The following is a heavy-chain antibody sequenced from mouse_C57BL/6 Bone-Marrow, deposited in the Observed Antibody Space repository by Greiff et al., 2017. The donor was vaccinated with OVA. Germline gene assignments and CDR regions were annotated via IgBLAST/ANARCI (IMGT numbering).Heavy chain of an antibody. V-gene: IGHV1-69*01. Sequence: QVQLQQPGAELVMPGASVKLSCKASGYTFTSYWMHWVKQRPGQGLEWIGEIDPSDSYTNYNQKFKGKSTLTLDKCSSTAYMQLSSLTSEDSAIYYCARGEIYYYPLNYWSQGTTVTVSS. CDR3: ARGEIYYYPLNY. CDR1: GYTFTSYW. J-gene: IGHJ4*01. D-gene: IGHD1-1*01. CDR2: IDPSDSYT.